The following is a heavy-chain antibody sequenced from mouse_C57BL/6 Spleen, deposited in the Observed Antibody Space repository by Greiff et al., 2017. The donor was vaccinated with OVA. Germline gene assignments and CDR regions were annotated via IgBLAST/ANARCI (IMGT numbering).Heavy chain of an antibody. CDR3: ARASLDEDYAMDY. CDR1: GYSITSGYY. J-gene: IGHJ4*01. V-gene: IGHV3-6*01. CDR2: ISYDGSN. Sequence: EVQLQESGPGLVKPSQSLSLTCSVTGYSITSGYYWNWIRQFPGNKLEWMGYISYDGSNNYNPSLKNRISITRDTSKNQFFLKLKSVTTEDTATDYCARASLDEDYAMDYWGQGTSVTVSS.